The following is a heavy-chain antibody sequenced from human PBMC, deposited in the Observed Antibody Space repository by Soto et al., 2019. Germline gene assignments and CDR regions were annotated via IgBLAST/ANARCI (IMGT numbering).Heavy chain of an antibody. CDR1: GFTFGDYG. J-gene: IGHJ6*02. Sequence: PGGSLRLSCTASGFTFGDYGMSWFRQAPGKGLEWVGFIRSKAYGGTTEYAASVKGRFTISRDDSKSIAYLQMNSLKTEDTAVYYCTRGRAGYNWSLPEFYYYGMDVWGQGTTVTVSS. V-gene: IGHV3-49*03. D-gene: IGHD1-20*01. CDR2: IRSKAYGGTT. CDR3: TRGRAGYNWSLPEFYYYGMDV.